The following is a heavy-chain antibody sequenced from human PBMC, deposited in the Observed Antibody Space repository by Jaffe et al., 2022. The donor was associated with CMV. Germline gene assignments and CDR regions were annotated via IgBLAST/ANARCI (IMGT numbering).Heavy chain of an antibody. CDR1: GFSFSKSW. J-gene: IGHJ6*03. Sequence: EVQLVQSGAEVKKPGESLKISCQGSGFSFSKSWIAWVRQMPGKGLEWMGIIYPDDSDTSYSPSFQGQVTISADKSIRTAYLQWSSLKASDTAIYYCARPAVREEVWRWKVQGVKEHYQHYMDVWGRGTTVTVSS. CDR3: ARPAVREEVWRWKVQGVKEHYQHYMDV. V-gene: IGHV5-51*01. D-gene: IGHD3-10*01. CDR2: IYPDDSDT.